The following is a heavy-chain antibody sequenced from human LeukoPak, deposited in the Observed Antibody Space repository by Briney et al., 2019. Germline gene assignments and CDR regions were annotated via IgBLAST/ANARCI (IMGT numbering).Heavy chain of an antibody. CDR2: IYYSEST. J-gene: IGHJ4*02. CDR1: GDSISNYY. CDR3: ARGRCRNSGCRPYFDY. V-gene: IGHV4-59*01. Sequence: SETLSLTCTVSGDSISNYYWSWIRQPPGKGLEWIGYIYYSESTNFNPSLKSRVTISTDTSKSQFSLNLRSVTAEDTGIYYCARGRCRNSGCRPYFDYWGQGTLVTVSS. D-gene: IGHD3-22*01.